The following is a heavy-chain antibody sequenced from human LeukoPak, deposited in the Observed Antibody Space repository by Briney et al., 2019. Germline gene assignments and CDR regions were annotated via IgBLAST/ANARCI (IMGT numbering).Heavy chain of an antibody. J-gene: IGHJ4*02. Sequence: GASVKVSCKASGYTFTAYSLHWVRQAPGQGLEWLGWINPNSGGTDYAQKFQGRVTLTRDTSISTAYMELNRLRSDDTAFYYCARVLSASGSYVDDYWGQGTLVTVSS. CDR1: GYTFTAYS. CDR3: ARVLSASGSYVDDY. D-gene: IGHD3-10*01. CDR2: INPNSGGT. V-gene: IGHV1-2*02.